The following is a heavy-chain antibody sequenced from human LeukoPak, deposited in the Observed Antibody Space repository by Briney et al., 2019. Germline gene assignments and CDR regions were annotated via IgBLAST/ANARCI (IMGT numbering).Heavy chain of an antibody. Sequence: PSETLSLTCTVSGGPISSSSYCWGWLRQPPGKGLEWIGSISYSGSSYYNPSLKSRVTISVDTSKIPLSLKLRSVTAAATAVYYCARNIAAAGRLWYFDLWGRGTLVTVSS. D-gene: IGHD6-13*01. CDR2: ISYSGSS. CDR3: ARNIAAAGRLWYFDL. V-gene: IGHV4-39*01. J-gene: IGHJ2*01. CDR1: GGPISSSSYC.